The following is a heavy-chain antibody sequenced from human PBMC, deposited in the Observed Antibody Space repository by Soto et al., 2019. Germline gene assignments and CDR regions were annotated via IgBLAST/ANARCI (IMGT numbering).Heavy chain of an antibody. CDR1: GGSVRSGSYH. V-gene: IGHV4-61*01. Sequence: SETLSLTCSVSGGSVRSGSYHWVWIRQPPGKGLEWIGFIPNNGSPDYNPSLKSRVVVSIDRSKNQFSLKVNSVTAADTAVYFCARIGWGGDSWGQGTLVTVSS. CDR2: IPNNGSP. D-gene: IGHD7-27*01. J-gene: IGHJ4*02. CDR3: ARIGWGGDS.